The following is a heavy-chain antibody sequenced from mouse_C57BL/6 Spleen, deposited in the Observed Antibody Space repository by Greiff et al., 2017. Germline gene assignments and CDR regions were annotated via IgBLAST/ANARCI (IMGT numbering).Heavy chain of an antibody. Sequence: EVQLQQSGPELVKPGASVKISCKASGYTFTDYYMNWVKQSHGKSLEWIGDINPNNGGTSYNQKFKGKATLTVDKSSSTAYMELRSLTSEDSAVYYCARGYYGSSPGFDYWGQGTTLSVSS. CDR2: INPNNGGT. V-gene: IGHV1-26*01. J-gene: IGHJ2*01. CDR1: GYTFTDYY. CDR3: ARGYYGSSPGFDY. D-gene: IGHD1-1*01.